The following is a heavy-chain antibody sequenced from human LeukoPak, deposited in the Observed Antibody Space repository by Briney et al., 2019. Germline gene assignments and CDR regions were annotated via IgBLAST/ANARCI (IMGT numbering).Heavy chain of an antibody. V-gene: IGHV4-59*01. D-gene: IGHD2-15*01. CDR1: GGSISSYY. CDR2: IYYSGST. Sequence: PSETLSLTCTVSGGSISSYYWSWIRQPPGKGLEWIGDIYYSGSTNYNPSLKSRVTISVDTSKNQFSLKLSSVTAAGTAVYYCARDGGPAGWQLGYYYYYYMDVWGKGTTVTVSS. J-gene: IGHJ6*03. CDR3: ARDGGPAGWQLGYYYYYYMDV.